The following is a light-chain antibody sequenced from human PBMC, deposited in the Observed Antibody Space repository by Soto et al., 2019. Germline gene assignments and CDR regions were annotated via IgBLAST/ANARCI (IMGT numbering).Light chain of an antibody. V-gene: IGKV1-17*03. J-gene: IGKJ2*01. CDR2: ETS. CDR3: LQRNTYPYT. Sequence: DVQMTQSPSAMSASVGDRVTIACRASQVISRFVAWFQHKPGRAPERLIYETSNLQPGVPSRFSASGSGTEFTLAISGLQPEDFATYYCLQRNTYPYTFGQGTKLEIK. CDR1: QVISRF.